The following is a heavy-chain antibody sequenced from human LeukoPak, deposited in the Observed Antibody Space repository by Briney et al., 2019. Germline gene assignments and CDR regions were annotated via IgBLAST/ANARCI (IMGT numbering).Heavy chain of an antibody. J-gene: IGHJ3*01. CDR2: IYSGNSA. CDR3: ARESMDAFDV. D-gene: IGHD3/OR15-3a*01. Sequence: GGSLRLSCAASGFTVSSNYMNWVRQAPGKGLEWVSVIYSGNSACYADSVKGRFTISRDSSKNTLYLQMNSLRAEDTAVYYCARESMDAFDVWGQGTMVTVSS. V-gene: IGHV3-66*01. CDR1: GFTVSSNY.